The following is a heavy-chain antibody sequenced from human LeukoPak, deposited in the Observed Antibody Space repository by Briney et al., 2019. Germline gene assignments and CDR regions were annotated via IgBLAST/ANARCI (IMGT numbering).Heavy chain of an antibody. J-gene: IGHJ4*02. V-gene: IGHV3-48*04. Sequence: GGSLRLSCAASGFTFSSYSMNWVRQAPGKGLEWVSYISSSSSTIYYADSVKGRFTISRDNAKNSLYLQMNSLRAEDTAVYYCARALQSYSSGWYGNYWGQGTLATVSS. CDR1: GFTFSSYS. CDR3: ARALQSYSSGWYGNY. CDR2: ISSSSSTI. D-gene: IGHD6-19*01.